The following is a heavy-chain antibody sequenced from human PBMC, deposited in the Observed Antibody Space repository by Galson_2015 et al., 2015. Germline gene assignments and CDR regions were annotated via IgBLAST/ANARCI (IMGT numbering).Heavy chain of an antibody. Sequence: SLRLSCAASGFTFSSYWMSWVRQAPGKGLEWVANIKQDGSEKYYVDSVKGRFTISRDNAKNSLYLQMNSLRAEDTAVYYCARAHPSQRLVLRYFDWLFDYWGQGTLVTVSS. CDR2: IKQDGSEK. D-gene: IGHD3-9*01. J-gene: IGHJ4*02. CDR3: ARAHPSQRLVLRYFDWLFDY. V-gene: IGHV3-7*01. CDR1: GFTFSSYW.